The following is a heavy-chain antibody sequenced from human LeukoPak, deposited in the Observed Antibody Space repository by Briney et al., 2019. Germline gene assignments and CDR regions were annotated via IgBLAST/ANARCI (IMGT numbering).Heavy chain of an antibody. CDR2: IWYDGSNK. D-gene: IGHD3-9*01. CDR3: AAAVQVDGFDY. CDR1: GFTFSSYG. V-gene: IGHV3-33*01. Sequence: PGGSLRLSCAASGFTFSSYGMHWVRQAPGKGLERVAVIWYDGSNKYYADSVKGRFTISRDNSKNTLYLQMNSLRAEDTAVYYCAAAVQVDGFDYWGQGTLVTVSS. J-gene: IGHJ4*02.